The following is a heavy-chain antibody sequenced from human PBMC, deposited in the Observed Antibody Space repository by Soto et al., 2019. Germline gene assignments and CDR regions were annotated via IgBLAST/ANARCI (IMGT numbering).Heavy chain of an antibody. V-gene: IGHV3-33*01. CDR2: IWYDGSNK. Sequence: QVQLVESGGGVVQPGRSLRLSCAVSGFTFSSYGMHWVRQAPGKGLEWVAVIWYDGSNKYYADSVKGRFTISRDNSKNTLYLQMNSLRAEDTAVYYCARDWAGRYYDSTGLLYWGQGTLVTVSS. CDR1: GFTFSSYG. J-gene: IGHJ4*02. D-gene: IGHD3-22*01. CDR3: ARDWAGRYYDSTGLLY.